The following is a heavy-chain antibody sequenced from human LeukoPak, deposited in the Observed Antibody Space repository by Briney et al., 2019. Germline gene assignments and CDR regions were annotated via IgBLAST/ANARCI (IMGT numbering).Heavy chain of an antibody. Sequence: SETLSLTCTVSGGSISSNSYYWGWIRQPPGKGLEWIGTTYYSGSTYYNPSLKSRVTISVDTSRNQFSLKLSSVTAADTAVYYCARVGKYQPPDYWGQGTLVTVSS. CDR1: GGSISSNSYY. D-gene: IGHD2-2*01. CDR3: ARVGKYQPPDY. V-gene: IGHV4-39*07. CDR2: TYYSGST. J-gene: IGHJ4*02.